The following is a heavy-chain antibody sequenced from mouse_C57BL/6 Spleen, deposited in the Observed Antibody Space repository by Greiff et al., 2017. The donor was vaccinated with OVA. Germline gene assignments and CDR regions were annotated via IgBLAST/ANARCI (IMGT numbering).Heavy chain of an antibody. D-gene: IGHD2-3*01. V-gene: IGHV10-1*01. CDR2: IRSKSNNYAT. CDR1: GFSFNTYA. Sequence: VQLKESGGGLVQPKGSLKLSCAASGFSFNTYAMNWVRQAPGKGLEWVARIRSKSNNYATYYADSVKDRFTISRDDSESMLYLQMNNLKTEDTAMYYCVRHEGLLRPMDYWGQGTSVTVSS. CDR3: VRHEGLLRPMDY. J-gene: IGHJ4*01.